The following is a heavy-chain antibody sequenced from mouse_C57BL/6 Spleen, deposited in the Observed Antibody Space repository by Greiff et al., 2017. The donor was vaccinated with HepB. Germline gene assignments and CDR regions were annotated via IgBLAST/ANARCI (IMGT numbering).Heavy chain of an antibody. CDR3: ARWAYSNYVYFDV. Sequence: EVKLQESGPELVKPGDSVKISCKASGYSFTGYFMNWVMQSHGKSLEWIGRINPYNGDTFYNQKFKGKATLTVDKSSSTAHMELRSLTSEDSAVYYCARWAYSNYVYFDVWGTGTTVTVSS. J-gene: IGHJ1*03. CDR1: GYSFTGYF. V-gene: IGHV1-20*01. CDR2: INPYNGDT. D-gene: IGHD2-5*01.